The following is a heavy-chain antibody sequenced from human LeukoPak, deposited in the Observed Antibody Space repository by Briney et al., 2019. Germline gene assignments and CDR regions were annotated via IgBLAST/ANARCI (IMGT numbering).Heavy chain of an antibody. V-gene: IGHV1-18*01. D-gene: IGHD2-2*01. J-gene: IGHJ4*02. CDR3: ARDPGYCSSTSCLPCAPIDY. Sequence: GASVKVSCKASGYTFTSYGISWVRQAPGQGLEWMGWVSAYNGNTNYAQKLQGRVTMTTDTSTSTAYMELRSLRSDDTAVYYCARDPGYCSSTSCLPCAPIDYWGQGTLVTVSS. CDR1: GYTFTSYG. CDR2: VSAYNGNT.